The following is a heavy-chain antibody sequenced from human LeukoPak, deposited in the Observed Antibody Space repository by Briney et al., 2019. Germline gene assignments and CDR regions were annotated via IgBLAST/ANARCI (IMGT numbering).Heavy chain of an antibody. V-gene: IGHV3-21*01. D-gene: IGHD3-3*01. CDR2: ISSSSSYI. Sequence: GGSLRLSCAASGFTFSSYRMNWVRQAPGKGLEWVSSISSSSSYIYYADSVKGRFTISRDNAKNSLYLQMNSLRAEDTAVYYCASTKTGITIFGVVRDAFDIWGQGTMVTVSS. J-gene: IGHJ3*02. CDR1: GFTFSSYR. CDR3: ASTKTGITIFGVVRDAFDI.